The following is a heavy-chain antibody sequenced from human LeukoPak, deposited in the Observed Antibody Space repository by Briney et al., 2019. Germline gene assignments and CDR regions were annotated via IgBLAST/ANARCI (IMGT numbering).Heavy chain of an antibody. CDR2: ISYDGSNK. CDR3: ARGYSSSWSSFDY. J-gene: IGHJ4*02. CDR1: GFTFSSYA. V-gene: IGHV3-30*04. Sequence: GRSLRLSCAASGFTFSSYAMHCVRQAPGKGLEWVAVISYDGSNKYYADSVKGRFTISRDNSKNTLYLQMNSLRAEDTAVYYCARGYSSSWSSFDYWGQGTLVAVSS. D-gene: IGHD6-13*01.